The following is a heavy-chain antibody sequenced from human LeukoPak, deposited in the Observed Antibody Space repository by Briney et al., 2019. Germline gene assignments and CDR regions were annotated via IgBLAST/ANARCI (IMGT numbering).Heavy chain of an antibody. J-gene: IGHJ3*02. D-gene: IGHD3-16*01. Sequence: PGGSLRLSCAASGFTFSTYGMHWVRQAPGKGLEWMTFIQAGGDEKYYAESVKGRFTVSRDNSKNTLYLQMNSLRAEDTAVYYCANGGNNNDAFDIWGQGTMVTVSS. CDR2: IQAGGDEK. CDR3: ANGGNNNDAFDI. CDR1: GFTFSTYG. V-gene: IGHV3-30*02.